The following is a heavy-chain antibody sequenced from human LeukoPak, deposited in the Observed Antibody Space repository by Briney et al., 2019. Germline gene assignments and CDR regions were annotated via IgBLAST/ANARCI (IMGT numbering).Heavy chain of an antibody. CDR1: GGSISSGGYY. D-gene: IGHD6-13*01. Sequence: ESSETLSLTCTVSGGSISSGGYYWSWIRQPPGKGLEWIGYIYHSGSTYYNPSLKSRVTISVDRSKNQFSLKLSSVTAADTAVYYCATSGYSSSPYWFDPWGQGTLVTVSS. J-gene: IGHJ5*02. CDR3: ATSGYSSSPYWFDP. CDR2: IYHSGST. V-gene: IGHV4-30-2*01.